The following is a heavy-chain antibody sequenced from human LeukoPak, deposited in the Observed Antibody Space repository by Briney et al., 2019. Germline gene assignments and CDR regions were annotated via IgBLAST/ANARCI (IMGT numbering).Heavy chain of an antibody. CDR3: AKDSDWIQFSS. CDR2: IIPIFGTV. V-gene: IGHV1-69*06. CDR1: GGTFSSYA. Sequence: SVKVSCKASGGTFSSYAISWVRQAPGQGLEWMGGIIPIFGTVNYAQKFQGRVTITADKSTSTAYMELSSLRSEDTAVYYCAKDSDWIQFSSWGQGTLVTVSS. J-gene: IGHJ5*02. D-gene: IGHD5-18*01.